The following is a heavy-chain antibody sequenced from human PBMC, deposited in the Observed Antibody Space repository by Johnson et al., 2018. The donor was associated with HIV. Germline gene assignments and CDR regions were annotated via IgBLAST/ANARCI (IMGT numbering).Heavy chain of an antibody. CDR2: IYSGGST. D-gene: IGHD1-14*01. Sequence: EVQLVESGGGVVQPGGSLRLSCAASGFTVSSNYMSWVRQAPGKGLEWVSVIYSGGSTYYADSVKGRLTISRDNSKNTLYLQMNSLRAEDTAVYYCARDPHPSSPEGAFDIWGQGTMVTVSS. CDR1: GFTVSSNY. J-gene: IGHJ3*02. CDR3: ARDPHPSSPEGAFDI. V-gene: IGHV3-66*01.